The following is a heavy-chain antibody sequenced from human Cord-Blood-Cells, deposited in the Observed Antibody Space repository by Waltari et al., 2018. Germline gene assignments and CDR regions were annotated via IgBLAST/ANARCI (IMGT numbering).Heavy chain of an antibody. D-gene: IGHD3-22*01. CDR1: GYTLPELS. V-gene: IGHV1-24*01. CDR2: FDPEDGET. J-gene: IGHJ4*02. Sequence: QVQLVQSGAEVKKPGASVKVSCKVSGYTLPELSIHWVRRAPGKGLEWMGGFDPEDGETIYAQKFQGRVTMTEDTSTDTAYMELSSLRSEDTAVYYCATGTRLHYYDSSGYHDYWGQGTLVTVSS. CDR3: ATGTRLHYYDSSGYHDY.